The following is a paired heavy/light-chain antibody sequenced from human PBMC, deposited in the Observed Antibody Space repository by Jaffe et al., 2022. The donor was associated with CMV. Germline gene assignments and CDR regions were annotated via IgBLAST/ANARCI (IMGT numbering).Light chain of an antibody. CDR3: AAWDDSLNGHV. CDR1: SSNIGSNT. CDR2: TSN. Sequence: QSLLTQPPSASGTPGQRVTISCSGSSSNIGSNTVNWYQQLPGTAPKLLIYTSNQRPSGVPDRFSGSKSGTSASLAISGLQSEDEADYYCAAWDDSLNGHVFGGGTKLTVL. J-gene: IGLJ2*01. V-gene: IGLV1-44*01.
Heavy chain of an antibody. V-gene: IGHV3-23*01. CDR1: GFTFSTYS. J-gene: IGHJ3*02. CDR3: AKDRTQAATRFLEWLLAFDI. Sequence: EGQLLESGGGLVQPGGSLRLSCEASGFTFSTYSMTWVRQAPGKGLEWVSTISGSGGSTYYADSLKGRFTISRDNSKNTVYLQMIRLRAEDTAVYYCAKDRTQAATRFLEWLLAFDIWGQGTMVTVSS. CDR2: ISGSGGST. D-gene: IGHD3-3*01.